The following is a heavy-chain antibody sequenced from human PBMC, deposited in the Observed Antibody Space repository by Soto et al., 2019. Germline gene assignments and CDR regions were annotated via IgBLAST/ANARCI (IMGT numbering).Heavy chain of an antibody. J-gene: IGHJ4*02. CDR3: ARDSPAYYDSSGYSDPFDY. V-gene: IGHV1-18*01. CDR1: GYTFTSYG. D-gene: IGHD3-22*01. Sequence: QVQLVQSGAEVKKPGASVKVSCKASGYTFTSYGISWVRQAPGQGLEWMGWISAYNGNTNYAQKLQGRVTMTTDTSTSTAYMVLRSLRSDDTAVYYCARDSPAYYDSSGYSDPFDYWGQGTLVTVSS. CDR2: ISAYNGNT.